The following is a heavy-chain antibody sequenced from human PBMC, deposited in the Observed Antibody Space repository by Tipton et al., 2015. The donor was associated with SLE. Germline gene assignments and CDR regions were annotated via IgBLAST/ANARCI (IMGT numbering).Heavy chain of an antibody. D-gene: IGHD2-15*01. J-gene: IGHJ3*01. CDR2: ISGSGGST. V-gene: IGHV3-23*01. CDR1: GFIFRNYA. Sequence: GSLRLSCAASGFIFRNYAMTWVRQAPGEGLEWVSSISGSGGSTHYADSVKGRCTISRDNSKNTLYLQMNSLRAEDTAVYYCASNGYCSGGSCYSDYWGQGTMVTVSS. CDR3: ASNGYCSGGSCYSDY.